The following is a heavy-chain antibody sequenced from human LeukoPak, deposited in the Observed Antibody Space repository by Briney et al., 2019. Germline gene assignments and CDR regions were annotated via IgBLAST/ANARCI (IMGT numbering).Heavy chain of an antibody. V-gene: IGHV1-69*04. CDR2: SIPMLGTA. Sequence: VASVKVSCKASGGSFSNYAIIWVRQAPGQGLEWMGRSIPMLGTANYAEKFQGSVTITADKSTSTVYMELTSLRSEDTAVYYCARGGYSGYDYDTYHRGLDVWGQGTTVIVSS. CDR1: GGSFSNYA. CDR3: ARGGYSGYDYDTYHRGLDV. D-gene: IGHD5-12*01. J-gene: IGHJ6*02.